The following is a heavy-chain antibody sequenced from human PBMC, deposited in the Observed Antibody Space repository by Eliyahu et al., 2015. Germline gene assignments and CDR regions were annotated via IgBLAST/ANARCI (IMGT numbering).Heavy chain of an antibody. J-gene: IGHJ6*03. CDR3: ARKHERWLQQDYYYYMDV. CDR1: GGSFSGYY. CDR2: ISHRGST. Sequence: QVQLQQWGAGLLKPSETLSLTCAVYGGSFSGYYWSWIRQPPGKGLEWIGEISHRGSTNYNPSLKSRVTISVDTSKNRFSLKLSSVTAADTAVYYCARKHERWLQQDYYYYMDVWGKGTTVTVSS. D-gene: IGHD5-24*01. V-gene: IGHV4-34*01.